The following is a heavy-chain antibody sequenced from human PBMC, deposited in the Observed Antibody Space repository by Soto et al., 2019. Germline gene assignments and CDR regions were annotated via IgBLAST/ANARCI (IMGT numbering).Heavy chain of an antibody. CDR2: IDPTDSYT. CDR1: GYIFTTYW. J-gene: IGHJ6*02. V-gene: IGHV5-10-1*01. CDR3: ATRPILGVGIRDNGMDV. D-gene: IGHD3-3*01. Sequence: PGESLKISCQASGYIFTTYWISWVRQMPGKGLECMGRIDPTDSYTDYGPSFEGHVTMSVDRSINTAYLEWSSLKASDTAMYYCATRPILGVGIRDNGMDVWGQXTTVTVSS.